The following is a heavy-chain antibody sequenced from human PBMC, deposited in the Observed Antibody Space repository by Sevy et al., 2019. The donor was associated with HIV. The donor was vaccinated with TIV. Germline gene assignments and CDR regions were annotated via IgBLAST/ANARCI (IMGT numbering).Heavy chain of an antibody. D-gene: IGHD2-2*01. CDR1: GYTFTSYG. V-gene: IGHV1-18*01. CDR3: AGYQLLLPSYGMDV. Sequence: ASVKVSCKASGYTFTSYGISWVRQAPGQGLEWMGWISAYNGNTNYAQKLQGRVTMTTDTSTSTAYMELGSLRSDDTAVYYCAGYQLLLPSYGMDVWGQGTTVTVSS. CDR2: ISAYNGNT. J-gene: IGHJ6*02.